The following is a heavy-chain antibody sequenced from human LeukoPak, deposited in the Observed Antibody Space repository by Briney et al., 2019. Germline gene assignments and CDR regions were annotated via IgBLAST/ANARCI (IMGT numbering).Heavy chain of an antibody. D-gene: IGHD3-10*01. CDR2: INHSGST. CDR1: GGSFSGYY. J-gene: IGHJ4*02. V-gene: IGHV4-34*01. Sequence: PSETPSLTCAVYGGSFSGYYWSWLRQPPGKWLERFGEINHSGSTNYNPSLKSRVTISVDTSKNQFSLKLSSVTAADTAVYYCARAPPRDYGSGSCIRGVDYWGQGTLVTVSS. CDR3: ARAPPRDYGSGSCIRGVDY.